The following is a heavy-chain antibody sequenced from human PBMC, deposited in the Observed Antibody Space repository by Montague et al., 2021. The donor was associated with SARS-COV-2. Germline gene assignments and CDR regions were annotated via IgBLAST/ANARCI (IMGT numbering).Heavy chain of an antibody. CDR1: GDSISSGYFY. V-gene: IGHV4-39*01. Sequence: SETLSLTCTVSGDSISSGYFYWGWIRQPPGKGLEWVGTIHYNGITYYNPSLKSCVTISVDTSRNQFSLKLSSVTAADTAIYYCARHLAISGPAAVSDYWGQGTLVTVSS. J-gene: IGHJ4*02. CDR3: ARHLAISGPAAVSDY. CDR2: IHYNGIT. D-gene: IGHD2-2*01.